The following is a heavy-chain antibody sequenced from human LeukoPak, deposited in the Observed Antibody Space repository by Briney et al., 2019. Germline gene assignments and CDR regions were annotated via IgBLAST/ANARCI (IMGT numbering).Heavy chain of an antibody. CDR1: GFTFSTYA. CDR2: ISDSGDGT. D-gene: IGHD6-13*01. V-gene: IGHV3-23*01. J-gene: IGHJ3*02. CDR3: AKDLRPAAAGTSYDAFDI. Sequence: GGSLRLSCAASGFTFSTYAMSWVRQAPGKGLEWVSAISDSGDGTYYADSVRGRFTISRDNSKSTLYLQMNSLRVEDTAVYYCAKDLRPAAAGTSYDAFDIWGQGTTVTVSS.